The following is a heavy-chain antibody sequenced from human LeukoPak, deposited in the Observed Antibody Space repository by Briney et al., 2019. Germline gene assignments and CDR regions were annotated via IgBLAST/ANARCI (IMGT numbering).Heavy chain of an antibody. CDR1: GFTFSSYA. J-gene: IGHJ3*02. D-gene: IGHD3-16*01. CDR3: AKNSRWGGQSAFDI. CDR2: ISGSSGST. Sequence: GGSLRLSCAASGFTFSSYAMSWVRQAPGKGLEWVSSISGSSGSTYYADSVQGRFTISRDNSKNTLYLQMNSLRAEDTAVYYCAKNSRWGGQSAFDIWGQGTMVTVSS. V-gene: IGHV3-23*01.